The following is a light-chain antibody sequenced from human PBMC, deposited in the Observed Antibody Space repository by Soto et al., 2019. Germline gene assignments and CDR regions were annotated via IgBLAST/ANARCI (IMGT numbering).Light chain of an antibody. CDR1: QSISNY. CDR3: QHSYRTLRA. Sequence: DLQMTQSPSSLSASVGDSVTITCRASQSISNYLNWYQQQPGKAPNLLIYAASSLQSGVPSRFNGSGSGTDFTLTISSLQPEDFATYYCQHSYRTLRAFDQGTKVEIK. CDR2: AAS. V-gene: IGKV1-39*01. J-gene: IGKJ1*01.